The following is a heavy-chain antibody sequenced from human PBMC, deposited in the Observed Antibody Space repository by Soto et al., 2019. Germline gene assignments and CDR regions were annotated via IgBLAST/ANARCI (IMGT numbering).Heavy chain of an antibody. V-gene: IGHV4-39*01. D-gene: IGHD3-22*01. J-gene: IGHJ4*02. CDR1: CDSITSNSYF. CDR2: IYYSGTT. Sequence: SETLSLTCTVSCDSITSNSYFWAWIRQPPGKGLEWIGSIYYSGTTYYNPSLKSRVTISVDRSKNQFSLKLSSVTAADTAVYYCARRNTYYYDTGGYYWGQGTLVT. CDR3: ARRNTYYYDTGGYY.